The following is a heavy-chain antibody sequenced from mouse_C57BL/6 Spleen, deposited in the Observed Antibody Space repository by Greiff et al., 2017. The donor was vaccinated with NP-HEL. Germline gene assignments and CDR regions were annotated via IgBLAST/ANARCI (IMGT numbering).Heavy chain of an antibody. J-gene: IGHJ4*01. CDR1: GYSITSDY. Sequence: EVKLVESGPGLVKPSQSLSLSCSVTGYSITSDYWNWIRKFPGNKLEYMGYISYSGSNYYNPSLKSRISITRDTSNNQYYLQLNSVTTEDTAAYYGARSGQDGYLYAMDYWGQGTSVTVSS. V-gene: IGHV3-8*01. D-gene: IGHD2-3*01. CDR2: ISYSGSN. CDR3: ARSGQDGYLYAMDY.